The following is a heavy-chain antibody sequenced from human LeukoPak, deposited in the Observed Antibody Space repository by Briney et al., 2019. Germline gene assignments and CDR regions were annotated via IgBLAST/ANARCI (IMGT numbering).Heavy chain of an antibody. CDR2: TSYDGSKK. V-gene: IGHV3-30-3*01. Sequence: PGGSLRLSCAASGFTFSSYAMHWVRQAPGKGLEWVAVTSYDGSKKYYADSVKGRFTISRDNSKNTLYLQMSSLRVEDTAVYYCARAVGPFDYWGQGTLVTVSS. J-gene: IGHJ4*02. D-gene: IGHD3-16*01. CDR3: ARAVGPFDY. CDR1: GFTFSSYA.